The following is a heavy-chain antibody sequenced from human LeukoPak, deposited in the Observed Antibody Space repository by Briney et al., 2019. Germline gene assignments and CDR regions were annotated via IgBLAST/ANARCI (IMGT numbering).Heavy chain of an antibody. V-gene: IGHV4-34*01. CDR3: ASRPYGSGSYWFDP. J-gene: IGHJ5*02. Sequence: SETLSLTCAVYGGSFSGYYWTWIRQPPGKGLEWLGEINHSGSTNYNPSLKSRVTISVDTSKNQFSLKLSSVTAADTAVYYCASRPYGSGSYWFDPWGQGTLVTVSS. D-gene: IGHD3-10*01. CDR1: GGSFSGYY. CDR2: INHSGST.